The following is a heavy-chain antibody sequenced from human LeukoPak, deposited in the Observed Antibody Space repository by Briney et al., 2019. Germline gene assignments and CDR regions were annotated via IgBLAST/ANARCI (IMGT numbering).Heavy chain of an antibody. CDR3: AXDIXQEXXXXAGXWXXP. V-gene: IGHV3-43*02. J-gene: IGHJ5*02. CDR1: GFTFDDYA. Sequence: GGSLRLSCAASGFTFDDYAMHWVRQAPGKGLEWVSLISGDGGSTYYADSVKGRFTISRDNSKNSLYLQMNSLRTEDTVLYYCAXDIXQEXXXXAGXWXXPWGQGTL. D-gene: IGHD6-13*01. CDR2: ISGDGGST.